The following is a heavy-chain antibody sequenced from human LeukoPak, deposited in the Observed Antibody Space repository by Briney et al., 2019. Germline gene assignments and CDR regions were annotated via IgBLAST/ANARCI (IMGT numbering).Heavy chain of an antibody. CDR3: AREAKVGGALQY. D-gene: IGHD1-26*01. CDR2: INTDGSFT. CDR1: GFTFSDYW. J-gene: IGHJ4*02. Sequence: GGSLRLSCAASGFTFSDYWMHWVRQAPGKGLVWVSRINTDGSFTRYADSVQGRFTISRDTARNTLFLQMNSLRAEDTAVYYCAREAKVGGALQYWGQGILVTVSS. V-gene: IGHV3-74*01.